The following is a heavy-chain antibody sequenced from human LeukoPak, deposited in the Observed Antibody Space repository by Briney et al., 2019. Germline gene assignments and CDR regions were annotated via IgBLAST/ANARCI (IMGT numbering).Heavy chain of an antibody. Sequence: GGSLRLSCAASGFTFSSYWMHWVRQAPGKGLVWVSRINSDGSSTSYADSVKGRFTISRDNAKNTLYLQMNSLRAEDTAVYYCARDPLAVAGTSYYYMDVWGKGTTVPISS. D-gene: IGHD6-19*01. CDR2: INSDGSST. CDR3: ARDPLAVAGTSYYYMDV. J-gene: IGHJ6*03. V-gene: IGHV3-74*01. CDR1: GFTFSSYW.